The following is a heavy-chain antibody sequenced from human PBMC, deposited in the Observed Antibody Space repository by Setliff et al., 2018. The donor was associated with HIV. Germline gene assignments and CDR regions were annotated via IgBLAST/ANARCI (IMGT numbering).Heavy chain of an antibody. V-gene: IGHV3-21*06. Sequence: SLRLSCAASGFTFSNAWMNWVRQAPGQGLEWVSSISNSGSYISYADSVKGRFTISRDNAKNLLYLQMNSLRAEDTAVYYCTSPAAWDSSGYYPYWGRGTLVTVSS. CDR2: ISNSGSYI. D-gene: IGHD3-22*01. J-gene: IGHJ4*02. CDR1: GFTFSNAW. CDR3: TSPAAWDSSGYYPY.